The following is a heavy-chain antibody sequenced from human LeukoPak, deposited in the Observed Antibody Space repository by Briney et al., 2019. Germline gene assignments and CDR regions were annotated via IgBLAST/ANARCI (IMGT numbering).Heavy chain of an antibody. J-gene: IGHJ4*02. CDR2: ISDDGRHN. V-gene: IGHV3-30*04. CDR3: ARVYLERLTAGYFDH. CDR1: GFTFSTYA. D-gene: IGHD2-8*01. Sequence: GGSLRLSCAASGFTFSTYAMNWFRRAPGKGLEWVAVISDDGRHNYYADSVKGRFTISRDNSKSTLYLQMNSLRDDDSAAYFCARVYLERLTAGYFDHWGQGTQVTVSP.